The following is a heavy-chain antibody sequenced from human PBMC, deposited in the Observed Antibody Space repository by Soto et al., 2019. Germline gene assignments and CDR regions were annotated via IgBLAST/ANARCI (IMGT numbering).Heavy chain of an antibody. Sequence: QVQLVESGGGVVQPGRSLRLSCAASGFTFSGYAMHWVRQAPGKGLEWAAFISYDGSDKYYADSVKGRFTISRDNSKKTVYLQMNSLRAEDTAIYYCARAKWLRLFGDYWGQGTVVTVSS. CDR2: ISYDGSDK. J-gene: IGHJ4*02. CDR1: GFTFSGYA. V-gene: IGHV3-30-3*01. CDR3: ARAKWLRLFGDY. D-gene: IGHD5-12*01.